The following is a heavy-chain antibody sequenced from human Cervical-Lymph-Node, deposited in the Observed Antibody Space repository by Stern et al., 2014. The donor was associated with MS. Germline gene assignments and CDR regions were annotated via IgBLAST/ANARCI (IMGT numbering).Heavy chain of an antibody. CDR3: ATGAGDNWFDP. CDR1: GD. V-gene: IGHV1-69*06. D-gene: IGHD3-10*01. CDR2: IIRPVGTA. J-gene: IGHJ5*02. Sequence: VQLVESGADVKKPGSSVRVSCKASGDISWLRQAPGQGLEYMGGIIRPVGTAHYTQRFQGRLTITANKSTNPPYMELSSLRSDDTAIYYCATGAGDNWFDPWGQGTLVSVSS.